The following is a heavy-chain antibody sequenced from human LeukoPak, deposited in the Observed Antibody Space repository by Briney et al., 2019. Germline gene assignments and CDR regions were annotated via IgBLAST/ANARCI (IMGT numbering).Heavy chain of an antibody. Sequence: QPGGSLRLSCAASGFTFSSYAVSWVRQAPGKGLEWVSRIVGSGSITYYEDSVKGRFTITRDNSKNTLYLQMNSLRAEDTAEYYCAKYCSGGSCYSGLNYWGQGTLVSVSP. CDR2: IVGSGSIT. J-gene: IGHJ4*02. CDR3: AKYCSGGSCYSGLNY. CDR1: GFTFSSYA. D-gene: IGHD2-15*01. V-gene: IGHV3-23*01.